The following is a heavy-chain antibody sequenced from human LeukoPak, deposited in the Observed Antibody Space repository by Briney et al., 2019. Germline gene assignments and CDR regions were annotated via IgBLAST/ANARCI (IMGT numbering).Heavy chain of an antibody. J-gene: IGHJ6*03. CDR1: GFTFSSYS. V-gene: IGHV3-21*01. D-gene: IGHD3-9*01. CDR2: ISSSSSYI. Sequence: GGSLRLSCAASGFTFSSYSMNWVRQAPGKGLEWVSSISSSSSYIYYADSVKGRFTISRDNAKNSLYLQMNSLRAEDTAVYYCARDASNDILTHYYMDVWGKGTTVTVSS. CDR3: ARDASNDILTHYYMDV.